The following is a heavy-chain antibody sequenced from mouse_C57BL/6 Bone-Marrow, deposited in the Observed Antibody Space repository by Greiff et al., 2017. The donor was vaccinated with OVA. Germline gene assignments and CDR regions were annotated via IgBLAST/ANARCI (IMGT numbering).Heavy chain of an antibody. CDR1: GFTFTSYW. D-gene: IGHD2-1*01. V-gene: IGHV1-64*01. CDR3: AREGGNYWYFDV. J-gene: IGHJ1*03. CDR2: IHPNSGST. Sequence: QVQLQQPGAELVKPGASVKLSCKASGFTFTSYWMPWVQQRPGQGPEWIGMIHPNSGSTNYNEKFKSQATLPVDKSSSTAYMQLSSLTSEDSAVYYCAREGGNYWYFDVWGTGTTVTVSS.